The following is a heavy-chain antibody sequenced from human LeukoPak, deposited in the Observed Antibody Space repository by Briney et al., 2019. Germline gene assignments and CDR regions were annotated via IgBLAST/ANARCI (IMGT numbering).Heavy chain of an antibody. CDR1: GFTFSSYA. CDR2: ISGSGTST. J-gene: IGHJ2*01. Sequence: GGSLRLSCAASGFTFSSYAMYWVRQAPGKGLEWVSGISGSGTSTYFADSVKGRFSISRDNSRNTLYLQMNSLRTEDTAVYYCAKGRGGLSRWYFDLWGRGTLVTVSS. D-gene: IGHD3-10*01. CDR3: AKGRGGLSRWYFDL. V-gene: IGHV3-23*01.